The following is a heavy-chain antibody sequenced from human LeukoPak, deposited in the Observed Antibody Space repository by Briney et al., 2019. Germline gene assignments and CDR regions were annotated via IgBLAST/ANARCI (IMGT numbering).Heavy chain of an antibody. CDR3: ARRLEWGWFDP. J-gene: IGHJ5*02. CDR2: IYTSGST. D-gene: IGHD1-1*01. V-gene: IGHV4-4*09. Sequence: SETLSLTCTVSGGSISSYYWSWIRQPPGKGQEWIGYIYTSGSTNYNPSLKSRVTISVDTSKNQFSLKLSSVTGADTAVYYCARRLEWGWFDPWGQGTLVTVSS. CDR1: GGSISSYY.